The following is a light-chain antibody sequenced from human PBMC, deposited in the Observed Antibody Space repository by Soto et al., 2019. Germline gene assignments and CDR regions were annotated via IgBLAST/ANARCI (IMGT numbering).Light chain of an antibody. V-gene: IGLV1-40*01. Sequence: QSVLTQPPSVSGAPGQRVSISCTGSSSNIGAGYDVHWYQQLPGTAPKLLIYGSSNRPSGVPDRFSGSKSGTSASLAITGLQAEDEADYYCQSYDSSLRVFGTGTKVTVL. CDR1: SSNIGAGYD. J-gene: IGLJ1*01. CDR3: QSYDSSLRV. CDR2: GSS.